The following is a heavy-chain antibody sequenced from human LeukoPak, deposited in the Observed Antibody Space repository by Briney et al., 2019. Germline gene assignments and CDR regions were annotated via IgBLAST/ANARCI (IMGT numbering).Heavy chain of an antibody. CDR3: ARDYYDSSGYLSN. Sequence: PSETLSLTCTVPGGSISSSSYYWGWIRQPPGKGLEWIGSIYYSGSTYYNPSLKSRVTISVDTSKNQFSLKLSSVTAADTAVYYCARDYYDSSGYLSNWGQGTLVTVSS. CDR1: GGSISSSSYY. J-gene: IGHJ4*02. CDR2: IYYSGST. D-gene: IGHD3-22*01. V-gene: IGHV4-39*07.